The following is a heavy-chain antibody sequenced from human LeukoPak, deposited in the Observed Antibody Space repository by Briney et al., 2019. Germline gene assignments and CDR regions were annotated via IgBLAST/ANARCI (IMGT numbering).Heavy chain of an antibody. J-gene: IGHJ4*02. V-gene: IGHV1-2*02. CDR2: INPNSGGT. D-gene: IGHD6-19*01. CDR3: ARDLGRGGSSGPPGY. Sequence: ASVKVSCKASGYTFSNYGISWVRQAPGQGLEWMGWINPNSGGTNYAQKFQGRVTMTRDTSISTAYMELSRLRSEDTAVYYCARDLGRGGSSGPPGYWGQGTLVTVSS. CDR1: GYTFSNYG.